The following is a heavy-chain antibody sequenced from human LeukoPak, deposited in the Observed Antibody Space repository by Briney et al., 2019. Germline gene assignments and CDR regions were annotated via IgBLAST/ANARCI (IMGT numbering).Heavy chain of an antibody. D-gene: IGHD3-10*01. V-gene: IGHV4-30-4*01. Sequence: PSETLSLTCTVSGGSITSGDYYWSWIRQPPGKGLEWIGYIYYGGSTSLTPSLKSRVTISVDTSKNQFSLKLSSVTAADTAVYYCARVHYGSESLSYFDYWGQGTLVTVSS. CDR2: IYYGGST. CDR1: GGSITSGDYY. J-gene: IGHJ4*02. CDR3: ARVHYGSESLSYFDY.